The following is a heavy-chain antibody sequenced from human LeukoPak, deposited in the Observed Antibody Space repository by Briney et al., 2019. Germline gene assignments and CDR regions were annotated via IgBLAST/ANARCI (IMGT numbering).Heavy chain of an antibody. Sequence: GGSLRLSCAASGFTLTSYWMHCVRQAPGKGLVWVSRIKRDVSGTNYADSLKGRFTISRDNTTNTQYIHKSSARAADTTLCSCARAPLGYCSSTSCYTGYFAYWSQETLVTVSS. CDR1: GFTLTSYW. CDR2: IKRDVSGT. CDR3: ARAPLGYCSSTSCYTGYFAY. D-gene: IGHD2-2*02. J-gene: IGHJ4*02. V-gene: IGHV3-74*01.